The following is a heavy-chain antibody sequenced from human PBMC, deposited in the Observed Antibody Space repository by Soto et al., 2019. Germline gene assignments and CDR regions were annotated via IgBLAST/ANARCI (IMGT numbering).Heavy chain of an antibody. CDR3: TRDIDYGGNSEDFDI. Sequence: GESLKISCKGSEFSFTTYWIAWVRQMPGEGLKWMGIIYPDDSRTTYSPSFQGQVTISADKSINTAYLQWSSLKASDTSMYYCTRDIDYGGNSEDFDIWGQGTRVTVSS. CDR1: EFSFTTYW. D-gene: IGHD4-17*01. J-gene: IGHJ3*02. V-gene: IGHV5-51*01. CDR2: IYPDDSRT.